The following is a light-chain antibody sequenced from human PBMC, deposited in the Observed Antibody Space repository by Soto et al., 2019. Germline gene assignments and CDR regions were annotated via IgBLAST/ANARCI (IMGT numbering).Light chain of an antibody. Sequence: EIVLTQSPGTLSLSPGERATLSCRASQSVNSYLAWYQQKPGQAPRLLIYGASSRASGIPDRFSGSGSGTDFTLTISRLDPEDFAVYYCQQYGRSSLTFGPGTKVDIK. CDR3: QQYGRSSLT. V-gene: IGKV3-20*01. CDR2: GAS. CDR1: QSVNSY. J-gene: IGKJ3*01.